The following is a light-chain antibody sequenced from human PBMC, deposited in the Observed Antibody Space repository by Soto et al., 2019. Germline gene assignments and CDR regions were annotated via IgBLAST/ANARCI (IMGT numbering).Light chain of an antibody. J-gene: IGKJ3*01. V-gene: IGKV3-15*01. CDR1: QSVSSDY. CDR3: QQYNNWPFT. Sequence: EIVLTQSPGTLSLSPGERATLSCRASQSVSSDYLAWYQQKPGQATRLLIYGASIRATGIPASFIGNGSGTEFTLTASSLQPEDFAVYYCQQYNNWPFTFGPGTKVDIK. CDR2: GAS.